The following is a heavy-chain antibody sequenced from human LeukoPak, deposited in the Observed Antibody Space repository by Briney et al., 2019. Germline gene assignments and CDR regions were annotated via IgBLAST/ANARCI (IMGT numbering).Heavy chain of an antibody. D-gene: IGHD3-10*01. CDR2: IIPIFGTA. CDR1: GGTFSSYA. Sequence: SVKVSCKASGGTFSSYAISWVRQAPGQGLEWMGGIIPIFGTANYAHKFQGRVTITADESTSTAYMELSSLRSEDTAVYYCARDQMVRGVIKGNWFDPWGQGTLVTVSS. CDR3: ARDQMVRGVIKGNWFDP. V-gene: IGHV1-69*13. J-gene: IGHJ5*02.